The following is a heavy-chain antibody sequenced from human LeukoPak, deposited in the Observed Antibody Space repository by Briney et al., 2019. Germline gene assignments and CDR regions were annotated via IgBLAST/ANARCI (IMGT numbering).Heavy chain of an antibody. CDR3: AKESDTAMVTRFDY. CDR1: GFTFSSYA. J-gene: IGHJ4*02. V-gene: IGHV3-23*01. Sequence: PGGSLRLSCAASGFTFSSYAMSWVRRAPGKGLEWVSGISASGGSTYYADSVKGRFTISRDNSKNTLYLQMNSLRAEDTAVYYCAKESDTAMVTRFDYWGQGTLVTVSS. D-gene: IGHD5-18*01. CDR2: ISASGGST.